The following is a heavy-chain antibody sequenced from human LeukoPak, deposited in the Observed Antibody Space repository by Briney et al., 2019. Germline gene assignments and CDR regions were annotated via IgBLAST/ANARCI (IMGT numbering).Heavy chain of an antibody. CDR3: ARGYCSGGHCYTPPRYYFDY. D-gene: IGHD2-15*01. Sequence: SSETLSLTCTVSGGSISSTSCYWGRIRQPPGKGLEWIGSIYYSGSTYYNPSLKSRVTISVDTSKRQFSLNLSSVTAADTAVYYCARGYCSGGHCYTPPRYYFDYWGQGTLVTVSS. J-gene: IGHJ4*02. CDR2: IYYSGST. CDR1: GGSISSTSCY. V-gene: IGHV4-39*07.